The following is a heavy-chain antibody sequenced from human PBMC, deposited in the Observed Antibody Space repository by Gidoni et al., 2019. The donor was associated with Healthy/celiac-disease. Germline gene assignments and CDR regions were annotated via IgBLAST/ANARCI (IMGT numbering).Heavy chain of an antibody. D-gene: IGHD3-10*01. CDR2: IRSKAYGGTT. Sequence: EVQLVESRGGLVQPGRSLRLSCTASGFTFGDYAMSWFRQAPGKGLEWVGFIRSKAYGGTTEYAASVKGRFTISRDDSKSIAYLQMNSLKTEDTAVYYCTRSSPRVRGANWFDPWGQGTLVTVSS. J-gene: IGHJ5*02. CDR3: TRSSPRVRGANWFDP. CDR1: GFTFGDYA. V-gene: IGHV3-49*03.